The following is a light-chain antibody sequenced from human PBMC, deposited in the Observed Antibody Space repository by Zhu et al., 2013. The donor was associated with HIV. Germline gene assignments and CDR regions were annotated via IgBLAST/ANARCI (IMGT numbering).Light chain of an antibody. V-gene: IGKV3-20*01. CDR3: QQYDSSPLT. Sequence: EIVLTQSPGTLSLSPGERATLSCTASQSVSSSYLTWYQQRPGQAPRLLIFGASSRASGIPDRFSGSGSGTDFTLTISRLEPEDFAVYYCQQYDSSPLTFGGGTKVEIK. CDR1: QSVSSSY. J-gene: IGKJ4*01. CDR2: GAS.